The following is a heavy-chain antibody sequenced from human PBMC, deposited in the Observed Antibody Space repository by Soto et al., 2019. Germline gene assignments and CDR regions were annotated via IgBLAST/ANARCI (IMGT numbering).Heavy chain of an antibody. CDR1: GGSFSGYY. D-gene: IGHD4-17*01. CDR2: INHSGST. J-gene: IGHJ5*02. Sequence: QVQLQQWGAGLLKPSETLSLTCAVSGGSFSGYYWSWIRQPPGKGLEWIGEINHSGSTNYNPSLKSRVTISEDTSNKHFSLKLSSVTAADTAVYYCARETYGDNWFDPWGQGTLVIVSS. CDR3: ARETYGDNWFDP. V-gene: IGHV4-34*01.